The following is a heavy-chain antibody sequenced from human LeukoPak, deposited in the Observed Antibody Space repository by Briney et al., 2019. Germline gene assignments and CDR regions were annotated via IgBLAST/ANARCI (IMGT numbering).Heavy chain of an antibody. J-gene: IGHJ3*02. D-gene: IGHD4-11*01. V-gene: IGHV3-23*01. CDR2: IIGSGGST. CDR3: AKHTVTTHDAFDI. Sequence: GGSLRLSCAASGFTFSAYAMSGGRQAPEKGLEWGSVIIGSGGSTYYSDSVKGRFTISRDNSKNTLYLKMNSLRAEDTALYYCAKHTVTTHDAFDIWGQGTMVTVSS. CDR1: GFTFSAYA.